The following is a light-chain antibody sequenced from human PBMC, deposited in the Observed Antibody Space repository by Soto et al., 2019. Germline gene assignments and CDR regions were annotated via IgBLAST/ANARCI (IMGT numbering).Light chain of an antibody. V-gene: IGLV2-11*01. J-gene: IGLJ2*01. Sequence: QSALTQPASVSGSPGQSITISCTGTSSDVGGYDFVSWYQHHPGKAPRLIIYQVTKRPSGVPDRFSGSKSGNTASLTISGLQPEDEADYYCCSYAGSYTGIFGGGTQLTVL. CDR2: QVT. CDR3: CSYAGSYTGI. CDR1: SSDVGGYDF.